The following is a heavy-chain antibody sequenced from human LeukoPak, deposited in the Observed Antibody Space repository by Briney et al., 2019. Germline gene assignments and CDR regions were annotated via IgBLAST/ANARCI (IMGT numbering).Heavy chain of an antibody. CDR1: GYPFTGYY. D-gene: IGHD2-2*01. V-gene: IGHV1-2*02. CDR3: ARLADCSSSSCRSFDY. Sequence: ASVKVSFKASGYPFTGYYLHWVRQAPGQGLEWMGWINPNSGFTNYAQKFQGRVTMTRDTSISTAYMELSRLRSDGTAVYYCARLADCSSSSCRSFDYWGQGTLVTVSS. CDR2: INPNSGFT. J-gene: IGHJ4*02.